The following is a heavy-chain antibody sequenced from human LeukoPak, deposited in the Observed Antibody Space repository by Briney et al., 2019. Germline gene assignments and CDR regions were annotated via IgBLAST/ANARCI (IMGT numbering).Heavy chain of an antibody. CDR1: GFTFSSYW. Sequence: GGSLRLSCEASGFTFSSYWMHWVRQAPGKGLVWVSRINTDGSSTSYADSVKGRFTISRDNAKNTLYLQMNSLRGEDTAVYYCVRGGRKGTAMGYWGQGTLVTVSS. CDR3: VRGGRKGTAMGY. V-gene: IGHV3-74*01. CDR2: INTDGSST. J-gene: IGHJ4*02. D-gene: IGHD2-2*01.